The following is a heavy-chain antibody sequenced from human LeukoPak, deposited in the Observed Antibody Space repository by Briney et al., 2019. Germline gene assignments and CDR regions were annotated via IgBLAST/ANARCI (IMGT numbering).Heavy chain of an antibody. CDR2: INGNGGST. D-gene: IGHD6-13*01. Sequence: PGGSLRLSCAASGFAFSSYAMNWVRQAPGKGLEWVSAINGNGGSTYYADSVKGRFTISRDNSKNTLYLQMNSLRAEDTAVYYCARGRQQLVRNDAFDIWGQGTMVTVSS. CDR1: GFAFSSYA. V-gene: IGHV3-23*01. J-gene: IGHJ3*02. CDR3: ARGRQQLVRNDAFDI.